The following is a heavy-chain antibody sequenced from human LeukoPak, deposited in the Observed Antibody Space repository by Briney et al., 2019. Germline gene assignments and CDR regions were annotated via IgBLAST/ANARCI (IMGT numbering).Heavy chain of an antibody. Sequence: ASVKVSCKASGGTFSSYAISWVRQAPGQGLEWMGRIIPILGIANYAQKFQGRVTITADKSTSTAYMELSSLRSEDTAVYYCATSLSYGSGSFPYYFDYWGQGTQVTVSS. CDR3: ATSLSYGSGSFPYYFDY. CDR2: IIPILGIA. V-gene: IGHV1-69*04. CDR1: GGTFSSYA. J-gene: IGHJ4*02. D-gene: IGHD3-10*01.